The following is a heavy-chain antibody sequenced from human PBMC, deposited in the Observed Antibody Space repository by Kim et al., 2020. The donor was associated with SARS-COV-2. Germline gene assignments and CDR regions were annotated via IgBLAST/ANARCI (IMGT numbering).Heavy chain of an antibody. Sequence: GGSLRLSCAASGFTFSSYGMHWVRQAPGKGLEWVAVISYDGSNNYYADSVKGRFTISRDNSKNTLYLQMNSLRAEDTAVYYCAALVPDHHCGGDCPDYWGQGTLVTVSS. J-gene: IGHJ4*02. CDR3: AALVPDHHCGGDCPDY. CDR1: GFTFSSYG. V-gene: IGHV3-30*03. D-gene: IGHD2-21*02. CDR2: ISYDGSNN.